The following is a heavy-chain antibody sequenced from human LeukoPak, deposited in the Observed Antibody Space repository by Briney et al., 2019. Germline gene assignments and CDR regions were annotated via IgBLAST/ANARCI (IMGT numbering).Heavy chain of an antibody. CDR2: LFHSGST. J-gene: IGHJ3*02. CDR3: ARANYYDSSGYSRGAFDI. V-gene: IGHV4-38-2*02. CDR1: GYSISSGFY. Sequence: PSETLSLTCSVSGYSISSGFYWGWIRQPPGKGLEWIGSLFHSGSTYYNPSLKSRVTISVGTSKNQFSLKLSSVTAADTAVYYCARANYYDSSGYSRGAFDIWGQGTMVSVSS. D-gene: IGHD3-22*01.